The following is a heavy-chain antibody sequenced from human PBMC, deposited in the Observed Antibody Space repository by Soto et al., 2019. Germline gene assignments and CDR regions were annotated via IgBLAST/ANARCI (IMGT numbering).Heavy chain of an antibody. J-gene: IGHJ4*02. V-gene: IGHV3-30-3*01. D-gene: IGHD3-22*01. CDR1: GFTFSSYA. CDR2: ISYDGSNK. Sequence: PVGSLRLSCAASGFTFSSYAMHWVRQAPGKGLEWVAVISYDGSNKYYADSVKGRFTISKDNSKNTLYLQMNSLRAEDTAVYYCARDPKIVAYFDYWGQGTLVTVSS. CDR3: ARDPKIVAYFDY.